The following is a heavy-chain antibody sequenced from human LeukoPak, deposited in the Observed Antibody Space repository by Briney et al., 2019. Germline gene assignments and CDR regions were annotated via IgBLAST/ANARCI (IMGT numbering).Heavy chain of an antibody. CDR3: AKGGLHYDSSGYYY. D-gene: IGHD3-22*01. V-gene: IGHV3-23*01. J-gene: IGHJ4*02. CDR1: RFTFSSYA. CDR2: ISGSGGST. Sequence: GGSLRLSCAASRFTFSSYAMSWVRQAPGKGLEWVSAISGSGGSTYYADSVKGRFTISRDNSKNTLYLQMNSLRAEDTAVYYCAKGGLHYDSSGYYYWGQGTLVTVSS.